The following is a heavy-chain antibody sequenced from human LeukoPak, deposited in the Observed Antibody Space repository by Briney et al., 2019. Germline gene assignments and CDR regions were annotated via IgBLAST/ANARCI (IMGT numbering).Heavy chain of an antibody. CDR3: ARDRYLVHDILTGYPQDYYYGMDV. D-gene: IGHD3-9*01. CDR1: GFTFSSYA. Sequence: PGRSLRLSCAASGFTFSSYAMHWVRQAPGKGLEWVAVISYDGSNKYYADSVKGRFTISRDNSKNTLYLQMNSLRAEDTAVYYCARDRYLVHDILTGYPQDYYYGMDVWGQGTTVTVSS. V-gene: IGHV3-30-3*01. J-gene: IGHJ6*02. CDR2: ISYDGSNK.